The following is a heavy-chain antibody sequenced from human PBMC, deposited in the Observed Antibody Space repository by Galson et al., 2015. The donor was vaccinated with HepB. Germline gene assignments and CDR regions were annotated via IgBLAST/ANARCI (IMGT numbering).Heavy chain of an antibody. J-gene: IGHJ4*02. Sequence: QSGAEVKKPGESLRISCKGVGYSFTNYWIGWVRQMPGKGLEWMGIFSPGDSDSRYSPSFQGRVTISADRSTNTAFPQLSRLRASDTAIYYCARRRWFCSGGSCPEGYYFDYWGQGTLVTVSS. CDR3: ARRRWFCSGGSCPEGYYFDY. D-gene: IGHD2-15*01. CDR2: FSPGDSDS. V-gene: IGHV5-51*01. CDR1: GYSFTNYW.